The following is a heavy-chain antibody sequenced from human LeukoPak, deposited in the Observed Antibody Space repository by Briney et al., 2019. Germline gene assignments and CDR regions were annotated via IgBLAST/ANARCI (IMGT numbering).Heavy chain of an antibody. Sequence: GGSLTLSCTASGFRSSDYYMTWIRQVPGQGLEWVSYISTGGGTIYYADSVKGRFSMSRDNAKNSLYLEMNSLRADDTAVYYCARGKSEFDYWGQGILVTVSS. CDR2: ISTGGGTI. CDR3: ARGKSEFDY. J-gene: IGHJ4*02. V-gene: IGHV3-11*01. CDR1: GFRSSDYY. D-gene: IGHD3-3*01.